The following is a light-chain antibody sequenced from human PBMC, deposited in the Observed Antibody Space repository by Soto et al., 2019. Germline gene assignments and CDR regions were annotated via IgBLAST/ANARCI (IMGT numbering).Light chain of an antibody. V-gene: IGKV3-15*01. CDR1: QSVSSN. CDR2: GAS. Sequence: EVVMTQSPATLSVPPGERATLSCRASQSVSSNLAWYQQKPGQAPRLLIYGASTRATGIPARFSGSGSATDFTLTISSLQPDDVATYFCQKYDSALSWTFGQGTKVDIK. J-gene: IGKJ1*01. CDR3: QKYDSALSWT.